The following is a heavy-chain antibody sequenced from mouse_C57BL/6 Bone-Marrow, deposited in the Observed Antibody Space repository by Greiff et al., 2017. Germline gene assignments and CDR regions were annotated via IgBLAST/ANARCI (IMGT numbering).Heavy chain of an antibody. Sequence: EVQLVESEGGLVQPGSSMKLSCTASGFTFSDYYMAWVRQVPEKGLEWVANINYDGSSTYYLDSLKSRFIISRDNAKNILYLQMSSLKSEDTATYYCARDDYDSYWYFDVWGTGTTVTVSS. CDR1: GFTFSDYY. D-gene: IGHD2-4*01. V-gene: IGHV5-16*01. CDR3: ARDDYDSYWYFDV. J-gene: IGHJ1*03. CDR2: INYDGSST.